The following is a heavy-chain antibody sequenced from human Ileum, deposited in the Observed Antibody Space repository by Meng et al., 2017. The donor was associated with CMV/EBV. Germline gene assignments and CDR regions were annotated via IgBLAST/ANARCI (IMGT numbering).Heavy chain of an antibody. J-gene: IGHJ5*02. V-gene: IGHV1-69*10. Sequence: SVKVSCKPSGGTFSHYAVSWGRQAPGQGLEGRGGIIPILDRTYYAQKSQGRVTITADKSTNKVYMELSSRRSDDKTMYYCGGGGCWLGYYSWFDPWGQGTLVTVSS. D-gene: IGHD3-3*01. CDR2: IIPILDRT. CDR1: GGTFSHYA. CDR3: GGGGCWLGYYSWFDP.